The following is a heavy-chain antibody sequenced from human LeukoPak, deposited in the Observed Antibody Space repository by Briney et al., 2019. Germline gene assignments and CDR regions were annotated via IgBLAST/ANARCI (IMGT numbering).Heavy chain of an antibody. CDR3: ARSKAIVVVPAAMADHAFDI. J-gene: IGHJ3*02. Sequence: ASVKVSCKASGYTFTGYYMHWVRQAPGQGLEWMGWINPNSGGTNYAQKFQGWVTMTRDTSISTAYMEPSRLRSDDTAVYYCARSKAIVVVPAAMADHAFDIWGQGTMVTVSS. CDR2: INPNSGGT. D-gene: IGHD2-2*01. V-gene: IGHV1-2*04. CDR1: GYTFTGYY.